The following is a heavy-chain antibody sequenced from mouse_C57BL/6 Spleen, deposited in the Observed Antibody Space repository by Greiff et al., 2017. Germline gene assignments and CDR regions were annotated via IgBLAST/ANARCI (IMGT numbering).Heavy chain of an antibody. CDR3: ARQDTTVVHAMDY. J-gene: IGHJ4*01. CDR2: ISNLAYSI. CDR1: GFTFSDYG. Sequence: EVQLVESGGGLVQPGGSLKLSCAASGFTFSDYGMAWVRQAPRKGPEWVAFISNLAYSIYYADTVTGRFTLSRENAKNTLYLELSSLRSEDTAMYYCARQDTTVVHAMDYWGQGTSVTVSS. V-gene: IGHV5-15*01. D-gene: IGHD1-1*01.